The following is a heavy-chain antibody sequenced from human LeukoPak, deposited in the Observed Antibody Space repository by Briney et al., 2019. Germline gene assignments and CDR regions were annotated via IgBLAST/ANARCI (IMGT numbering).Heavy chain of an antibody. Sequence: GASVKVSCKASGYTFTSYGISWVRQAPGQGLEWMGWISAYNGNTNYAQKLQDRVTMTTDTSTSTAYMELRSLRSDDTAVYYCARDQWELGAAATGPADYWGQGTLVTVSS. CDR1: GYTFTSYG. J-gene: IGHJ4*02. CDR3: ARDQWELGAAATGPADY. D-gene: IGHD6-13*01. V-gene: IGHV1-18*01. CDR2: ISAYNGNT.